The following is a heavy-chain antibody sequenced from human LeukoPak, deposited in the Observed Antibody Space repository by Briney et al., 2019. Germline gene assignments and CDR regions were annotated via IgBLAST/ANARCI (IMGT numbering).Heavy chain of an antibody. J-gene: IGHJ4*02. CDR3: ARAEMNYDILTGYYPVGYFDY. D-gene: IGHD3-9*01. CDR2: INAGNGNT. Sequence: ASVKVSCKASGYTFTSYAMHWVRQAPGQRLGWMGWINAGNGNTKYSQKFQGRVTITRDTSASTAYMELSSLRSEDTAVYYCARAEMNYDILTGYYPVGYFDYWGQGTLVTVSS. V-gene: IGHV1-3*01. CDR1: GYTFTSYA.